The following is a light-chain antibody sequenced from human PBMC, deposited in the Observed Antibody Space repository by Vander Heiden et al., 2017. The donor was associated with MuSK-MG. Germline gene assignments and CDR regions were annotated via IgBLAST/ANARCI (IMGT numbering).Light chain of an antibody. CDR3: SSSTSSRLVV. V-gene: IGLV2-14*01. J-gene: IGLJ2*01. CDR2: DVS. Sequence: QSALTQPASVSGSPGQSITISCTGTSSAVGGYNYVSWYQQHPGKAPKLMIYDVSNRPSGVSNRVSGSKSGNKASLTISGLQAENEADDDCSSSTSSRLVVFGGGTKLTVL. CDR1: SSAVGGYNY.